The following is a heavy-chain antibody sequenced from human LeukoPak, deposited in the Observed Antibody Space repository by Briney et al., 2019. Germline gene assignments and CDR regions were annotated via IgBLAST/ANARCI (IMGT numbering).Heavy chain of an antibody. J-gene: IGHJ3*02. CDR3: ARICSGGSCYFPSI. CDR1: GFVFSTSR. D-gene: IGHD2-15*01. V-gene: IGHV3-30-3*01. Sequence: GGSLRLSCAASGFVFSTSRMHCVPQSPGKGLECVSVISYDGGNKYYADPVKRRFTISRDNSRNTLYRQMNSLKSQDTAVYYCARICSGGSCYFPSIWGQGTMVTVSS. CDR2: ISYDGGNK.